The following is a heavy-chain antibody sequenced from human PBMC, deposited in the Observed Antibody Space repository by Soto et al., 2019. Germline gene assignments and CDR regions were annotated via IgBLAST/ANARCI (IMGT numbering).Heavy chain of an antibody. CDR1: GFTFSSYA. J-gene: IGHJ4*02. CDR2: ISYDGSNK. V-gene: IGHV3-30-3*01. CDR3: ARDSLPWFGELLSGYFDY. D-gene: IGHD3-10*01. Sequence: PGGSLRLSCAASGFTFSSYAMHWVRQAPGKGLEWVAVISYDGSNKYYADSVKGRFTISRDNSKNTLYLQMNSLRAEDAAVYYCARDSLPWFGELLSGYFDYWGQGTLVTVSS.